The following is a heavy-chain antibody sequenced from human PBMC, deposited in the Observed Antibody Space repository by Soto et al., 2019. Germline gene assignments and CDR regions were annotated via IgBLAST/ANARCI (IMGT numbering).Heavy chain of an antibody. D-gene: IGHD2-15*01. Sequence: GGSLRLSCAASGFTFSSYAMDWVRQAPGKGLEWVSAISRSGGATYYADSVKGRFTISRDNSKNTLYLQMNSLRAEDTAVYYCARAPALEYCTGGSCYRHFEYWGHGTLVTVSS. CDR3: ARAPALEYCTGGSCYRHFEY. J-gene: IGHJ4*01. CDR1: GFTFSSYA. V-gene: IGHV3-23*01. CDR2: ISRSGGAT.